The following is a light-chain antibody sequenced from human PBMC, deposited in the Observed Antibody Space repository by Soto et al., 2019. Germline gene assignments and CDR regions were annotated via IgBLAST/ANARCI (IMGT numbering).Light chain of an antibody. Sequence: QSVLTQPASVSGSPGQSITISCTGTSSDVGSYNLVSWYQQHPGKAPKLMIYEVTKRPSGVSNRFSGSKSGSTASLTISGLQAEDEADYYCCSYAGSSTFLYVFGTGTKVTAL. CDR3: CSYAGSSTFLYV. J-gene: IGLJ1*01. CDR2: EVT. CDR1: SSDVGSYNL. V-gene: IGLV2-23*02.